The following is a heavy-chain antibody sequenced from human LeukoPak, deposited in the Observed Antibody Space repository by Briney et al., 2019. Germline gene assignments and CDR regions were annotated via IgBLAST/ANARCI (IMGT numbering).Heavy chain of an antibody. V-gene: IGHV3-74*01. CDR2: IYSDGNTT. J-gene: IGHJ4*02. Sequence: TGGSLRLSCAASGFTFSSYWMHWVRQAPGKGLVWVSRIYSDGNTTNYADSVKGRFTISRDNAKNTLYLQMNSLRAEDTAVYYCARDQGSTSRGIDYWGRGTLVTVSS. CDR3: ARDQGSTSRGIDY. D-gene: IGHD2-2*01. CDR1: GFTFSSYW.